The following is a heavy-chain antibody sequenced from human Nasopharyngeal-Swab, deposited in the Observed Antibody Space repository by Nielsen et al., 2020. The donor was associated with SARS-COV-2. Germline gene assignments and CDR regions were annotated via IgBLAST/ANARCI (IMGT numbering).Heavy chain of an antibody. CDR2: INHSGST. J-gene: IGHJ6*02. CDR3: ALGWYYNSSGYYYYYGMDV. V-gene: IGHV4-34*01. Sequence: SETLSLTCAVYGGSFSGYYWSWIRQPPGKGLEWIGEINHSGSTNYNPSLKSRVTISVDTSKNQFSLKLSSVTAADTAVYYCALGWYYNSSGYYYYYGMDVWGQGTTVTVSS. CDR1: GGSFSGYY. D-gene: IGHD3-22*01.